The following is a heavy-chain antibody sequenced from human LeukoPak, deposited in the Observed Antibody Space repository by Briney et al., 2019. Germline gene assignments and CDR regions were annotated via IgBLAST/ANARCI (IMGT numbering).Heavy chain of an antibody. J-gene: IGHJ4*02. CDR2: IYPSGST. V-gene: IGHV4-4*07. D-gene: IGHD6-6*01. Sequence: PSETLSLTCTVSGGSISSYYWSWIRQPAGKGLEWIGRIYPSGSTNYNPSLKSRVTMSVDTSKDQFSLKLSSVTAADTAVYYCARRHVEYSSSSDPYYFDYWGQGTLVTVSS. CDR3: ARRHVEYSSSSDPYYFDY. CDR1: GGSISSYY.